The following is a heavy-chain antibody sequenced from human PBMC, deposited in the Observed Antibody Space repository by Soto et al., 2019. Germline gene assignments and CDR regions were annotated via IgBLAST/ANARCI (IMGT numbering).Heavy chain of an antibody. CDR3: ARRIQLNYYYYYGMDV. CDR1: GFTFSSYA. Sequence: GGSLRLSCAASGFTFSSYAMSWVRQAPGKGLEWVSAISGSGGSTYYADSVKGRFTISRDNSKNTLYLQMNSLRAEDTAVYYCARRIQLNYYYYYGMDVWGQGTTGTVS. J-gene: IGHJ6*02. V-gene: IGHV3-23*01. CDR2: ISGSGGST. D-gene: IGHD5-18*01.